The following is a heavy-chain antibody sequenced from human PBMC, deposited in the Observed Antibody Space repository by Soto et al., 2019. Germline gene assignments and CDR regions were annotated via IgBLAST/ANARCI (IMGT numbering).Heavy chain of an antibody. CDR2: ISSASNHI. J-gene: IGHJ6*02. CDR3: AKDRGRGSPVSGGMDV. V-gene: IGHV3-21*01. Sequence: GGSLRLSCAASGFNFSSYNINWVCQAPGKGLEWVSSISSASNHIFYADSVKGRFTISRDNAKSSLNLQMNSLRAEDTAVYYCAKDRGRGSPVSGGMDVWGQGTTVT. CDR1: GFNFSSYN. D-gene: IGHD3-3*01.